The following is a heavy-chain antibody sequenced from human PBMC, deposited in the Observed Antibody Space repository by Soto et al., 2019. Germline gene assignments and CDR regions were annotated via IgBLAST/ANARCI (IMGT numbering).Heavy chain of an antibody. CDR1: GGSVTSSDSY. Sequence: QLRLQESGPGLVRPSETLSLICTVSGGSVTSSDSYWGWIRQPPGKGLEWIGSLYYYGNTYYNPSLESRVTISVDTSKNQFSLRLTSMTAADTAVYYCARLRYCSSSSCYHFDFWGQGTLVTVSS. CDR2: LYYYGNT. D-gene: IGHD2-2*01. J-gene: IGHJ4*02. CDR3: ARLRYCSSSSCYHFDF. V-gene: IGHV4-39*01.